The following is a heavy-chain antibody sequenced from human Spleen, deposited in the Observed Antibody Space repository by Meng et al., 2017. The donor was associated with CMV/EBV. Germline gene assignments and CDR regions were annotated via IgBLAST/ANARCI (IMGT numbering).Heavy chain of an antibody. V-gene: IGHV3-15*01. Sequence: NAWMSWVRQAPGTGLEWVGRIKSKTDGGTTDYAAPVKGRFTISRDDSKNTLYLQMNSLKTEDTAVYYCTTDGYDFWSGHYSHYFDYWGQGTLVTVSS. J-gene: IGHJ4*02. CDR1: NAW. CDR3: TTDGYDFWSGHYSHYFDY. CDR2: IKSKTDGGTT. D-gene: IGHD3-3*01.